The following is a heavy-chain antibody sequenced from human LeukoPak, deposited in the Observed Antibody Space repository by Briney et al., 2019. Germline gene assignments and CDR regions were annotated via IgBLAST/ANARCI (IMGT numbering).Heavy chain of an antibody. CDR2: IGTAGDT. V-gene: IGHV3-13*01. J-gene: IGHJ4*02. CDR1: GFTFSSYD. Sequence: PGGSLRLSCAASGFTFSSYDMHWVRQATGKGLEWVSAIGTAGDTYYPGSVKGRFTISRENGKNSLYLQMNSLRAGDTAVYYCARGLGAVTWGLDYWGQGTLVTVSS. D-gene: IGHD4-17*01. CDR3: ARGLGAVTWGLDY.